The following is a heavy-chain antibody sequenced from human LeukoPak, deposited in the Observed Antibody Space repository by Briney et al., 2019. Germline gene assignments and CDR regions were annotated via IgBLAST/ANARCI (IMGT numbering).Heavy chain of an antibody. CDR1: GFTFSSYE. V-gene: IGHV3-48*03. D-gene: IGHD6-19*01. CDR2: ISSSGSTI. Sequence: GGSLRLSCAASGFTFSSYEMNWVRQAPGKGLEWVSYISSSGSTIYYADSVKGRFTISRHNSKNTLYLQMNSLRAEDTAVYYCARGLYSSGWYWGQGTLVTVSS. CDR3: ARGLYSSGWY. J-gene: IGHJ4*02.